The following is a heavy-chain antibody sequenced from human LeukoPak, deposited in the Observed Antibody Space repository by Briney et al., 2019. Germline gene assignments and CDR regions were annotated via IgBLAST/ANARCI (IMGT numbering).Heavy chain of an antibody. CDR1: GFTFTNNG. Sequence: PGGSLRLSCVASGFTFTNNGYHWVRQAPGKGLEWLAIIWSDGSNKYYADSAKARFTISRDNSKNTLYLEMNSLRAEDTAVYFCARARSSTFSYSDYWGQGTLVTVSS. D-gene: IGHD2-21*01. J-gene: IGHJ4*02. CDR2: IWSDGSNK. CDR3: ARARSSTFSYSDY. V-gene: IGHV3-33*01.